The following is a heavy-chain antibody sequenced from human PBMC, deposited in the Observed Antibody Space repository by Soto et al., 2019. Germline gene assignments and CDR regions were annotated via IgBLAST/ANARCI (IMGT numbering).Heavy chain of an antibody. Sequence: QVQLVQSGGEVKKTGASVKVSCTASGYTFTSSGISWVRQAPGQGLEWMGWTSAYNGNTNYAQKLQGRVTMTTDTSTSSAYMELRSLSSDDTAVYYCARDSSGRANFDYWGQGTLVTVSS. V-gene: IGHV1-18*01. CDR2: TSAYNGNT. D-gene: IGHD6-19*01. J-gene: IGHJ4*02. CDR3: ARDSSGRANFDY. CDR1: GYTFTSSG.